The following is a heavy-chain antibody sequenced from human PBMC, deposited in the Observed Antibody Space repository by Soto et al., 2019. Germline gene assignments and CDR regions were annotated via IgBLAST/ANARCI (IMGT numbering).Heavy chain of an antibody. CDR2: ISAYNGNT. Sequence: ASVKVSCKASGYTFTSYGISWVRQAPGQGLEWMGWISAYNGNTNYAQKLQGRVTMTTDTSTSTAYMELRSLRSDDTAVYYCARDSGEDIVVVPAVEFDYWGQGTLVTVSS. V-gene: IGHV1-18*01. CDR3: ARDSGEDIVVVPAVEFDY. CDR1: GYTFTSYG. D-gene: IGHD2-2*01. J-gene: IGHJ4*02.